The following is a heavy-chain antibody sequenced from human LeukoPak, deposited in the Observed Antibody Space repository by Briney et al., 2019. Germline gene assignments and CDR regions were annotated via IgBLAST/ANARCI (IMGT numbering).Heavy chain of an antibody. J-gene: IGHJ6*03. D-gene: IGHD4-17*01. CDR1: GGSFSGYY. CDR3: ARVNGPPLRRYYYYYMDV. CDR2: IYTNGST. V-gene: IGHV4-59*10. Sequence: PSETLSLTCAVYGGSFSGYYWSWIRQPAGKGLEWIGRIYTNGSTNYNPSLKSRVTISVDTSKNQFSLKLSSVTAADTAVYYCARVNGPPLRRYYYYYMDVWGKGTTVTVSS.